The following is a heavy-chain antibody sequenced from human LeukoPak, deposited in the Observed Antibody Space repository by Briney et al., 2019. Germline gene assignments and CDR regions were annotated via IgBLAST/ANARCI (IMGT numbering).Heavy chain of an antibody. CDR1: GFTFSSYA. V-gene: IGHV3-53*01. J-gene: IGHJ4*02. Sequence: PGGSLRLSCAASGFTFSSYAMSWVRQAPGKGLEWVSVIYSGGSTYYADSVKGRFTISRDNSKNTLCLQMNSLRAEDTAVYYCARNSGSYSRPRPYYFDYWGQGTLVTVSS. CDR3: ARNSGSYSRPRPYYFDY. CDR2: IYSGGST. D-gene: IGHD1-26*01.